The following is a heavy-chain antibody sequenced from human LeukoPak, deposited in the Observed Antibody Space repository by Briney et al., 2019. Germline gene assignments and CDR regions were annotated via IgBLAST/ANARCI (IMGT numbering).Heavy chain of an antibody. CDR1: GGSFSGYY. CDR2: INHSGST. V-gene: IGHV4-34*01. CDR3: ARGPRGSIAAAGTFFDY. Sequence: SETLSLTCAVYGGSFSGYYWSWIRQPPGKGLEWIREINHSGSTNYNPSLKSRVTISVDTSKNQFSLKLSSVTAADTAVYYCARGPRGSIAAAGTFFDYWGQGTLVTVSS. D-gene: IGHD6-13*01. J-gene: IGHJ4*02.